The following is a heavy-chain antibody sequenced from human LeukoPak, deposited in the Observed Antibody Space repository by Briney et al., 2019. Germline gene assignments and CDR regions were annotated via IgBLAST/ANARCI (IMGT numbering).Heavy chain of an antibody. V-gene: IGHV4-38-2*02. Sequence: SETLSLTCTVSGYSISSGYYWGWIRQPPGKGLEWIGSIYHDGSTHYNPSLESRVTISVDTSKNQLPLNLNSVAAADTAVYYCARGGYSYGSGFDYYYYMDVWGKGTTVTVSS. CDR3: ARGGYSYGSGFDYYYYMDV. D-gene: IGHD5-18*01. CDR1: GYSISSGYY. J-gene: IGHJ6*03. CDR2: IYHDGST.